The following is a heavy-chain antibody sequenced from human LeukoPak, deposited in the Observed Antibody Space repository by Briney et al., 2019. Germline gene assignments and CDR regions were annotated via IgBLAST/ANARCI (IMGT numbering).Heavy chain of an antibody. CDR3: ARTYDILTGQFDY. Sequence: GASVKVSCKASGYTLTSYDINWVRQATGQGLEWMGWMNPNSGNTGYAQKFQGRVTMTRNTSISTAYMELSSLRSEDTAVYYCARTYDILTGQFDYWGQGTLVTVSS. V-gene: IGHV1-8*01. CDR2: MNPNSGNT. J-gene: IGHJ4*02. D-gene: IGHD3-9*01. CDR1: GYTLTSYD.